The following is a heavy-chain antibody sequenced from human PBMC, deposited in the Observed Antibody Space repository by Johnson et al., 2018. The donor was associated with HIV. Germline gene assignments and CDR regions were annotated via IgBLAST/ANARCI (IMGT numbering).Heavy chain of an antibody. V-gene: IGHV3-30*02. CDR2: IRYDGSNK. CDR1: GFTFSSYG. Sequence: QVQLVESGGGVVQPGGSLRLSCAASGFTFSSYGMHWVRQAPGKGLAWVAFIRYDGSNKYYADSGKGRFTISRDNSKNTLYLQMNSLRAEDTAVYYCARKQWLEIPSDAFDVWGQGTMVTVSS. CDR3: ARKQWLEIPSDAFDV. J-gene: IGHJ3*01. D-gene: IGHD6-19*01.